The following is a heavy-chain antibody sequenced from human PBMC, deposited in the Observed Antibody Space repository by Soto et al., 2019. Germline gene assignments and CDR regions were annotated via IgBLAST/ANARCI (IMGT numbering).Heavy chain of an antibody. J-gene: IGHJ4*02. D-gene: IGHD2-15*01. Sequence: PGGSLRLSCIASGFTFGDYAMSWVRQAPGKGLEWIGFIKSKGYGGTTEYAASVKGRFTISRDDSKSIAYLQMDSLTTEDTAVYYCTIKTGYSSGWYPYYFDHWGQGALVTVSS. CDR2: IKSKGYGGTT. CDR1: GFTFGDYA. V-gene: IGHV3-49*04. CDR3: TIKTGYSSGWYPYYFDH.